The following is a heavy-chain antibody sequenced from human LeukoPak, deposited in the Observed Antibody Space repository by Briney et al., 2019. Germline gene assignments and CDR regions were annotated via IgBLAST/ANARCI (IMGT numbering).Heavy chain of an antibody. Sequence: PSETLSLTCAVYGGSFSGYYWSWIRQPPGKGLEWIGEINHSGSTNYNPSLKSRVTISVDTSKNLFSLKLSSVTAADTAVYYCAWSGYGYYFDYWGQGTLVTVSS. CDR3: AWSGYGYYFDY. J-gene: IGHJ4*02. D-gene: IGHD3-3*01. CDR1: GGSFSGYY. V-gene: IGHV4-34*01. CDR2: INHSGST.